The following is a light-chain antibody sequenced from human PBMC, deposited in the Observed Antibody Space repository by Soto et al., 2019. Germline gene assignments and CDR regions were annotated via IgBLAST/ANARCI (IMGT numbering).Light chain of an antibody. V-gene: IGKV1-33*01. CDR2: DAV. J-gene: IGKJ2*01. CDR1: PDISSF. Sequence: DIQMTQSPSSLSASVGDRVTITCQASPDISSFLNWFQQKPGKAPKLLIYDAVNLEKGVPSRFSASGSGTDFTITSTELQPEDFATYYCQQYDNVPLYTFGRGTKLEIK. CDR3: QQYDNVPLYT.